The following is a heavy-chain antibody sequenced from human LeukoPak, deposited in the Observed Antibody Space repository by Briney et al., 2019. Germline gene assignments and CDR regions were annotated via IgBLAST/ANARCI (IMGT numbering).Heavy chain of an antibody. CDR3: AKMYSSGWDRLDY. CDR2: ISGSGGST. V-gene: IGHV3-23*01. Sequence: PGGSLRLSCAASGFTFSSYAMSWVRQAPGKGLEWVSAISGSGGSTYYADSVRGRFTISRDNSKNTLYLQMNSLRAEDTAVYYCAKMYSSGWDRLDYWGQGTLVTVSS. CDR1: GFTFSSYA. J-gene: IGHJ4*02. D-gene: IGHD6-19*01.